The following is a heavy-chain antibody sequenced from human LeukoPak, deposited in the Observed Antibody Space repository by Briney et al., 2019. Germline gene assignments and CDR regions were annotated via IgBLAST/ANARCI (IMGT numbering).Heavy chain of an antibody. V-gene: IGHV4-39*07. CDR3: ANGGGSYSSSWYPMDY. CDR2: IYYSGST. Sequence: SETLFLTCTVSGGSISSSSYYWGWIRQPPGKGLEWIGSIYYSGSTYYNPSLKSRVTISVDTSKNQFSLKLSSVTAADTAVYYCANGGGSYSSSWYPMDYWGQGTLVTVSS. D-gene: IGHD6-13*01. J-gene: IGHJ4*02. CDR1: GGSISSSSYY.